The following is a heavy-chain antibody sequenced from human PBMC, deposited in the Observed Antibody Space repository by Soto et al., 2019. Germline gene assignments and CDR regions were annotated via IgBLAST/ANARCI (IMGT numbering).Heavy chain of an antibody. Sequence: ASVKVSCKASGYTFTSYDINWVRQATGQGLEWMGWMNPNSGNTGYAQKFQGRVTMTADESTSTAYMELSSLRSEDTAVYYCARARPIAATPYYYYYYGMDVWGQGTTVTVSS. CDR3: ARARPIAATPYYYYYYGMDV. V-gene: IGHV1-8*01. CDR1: GYTFTSYD. CDR2: MNPNSGNT. J-gene: IGHJ6*02. D-gene: IGHD2-15*01.